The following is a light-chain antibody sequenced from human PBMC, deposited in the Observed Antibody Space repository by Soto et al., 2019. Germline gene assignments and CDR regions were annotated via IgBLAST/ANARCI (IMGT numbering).Light chain of an antibody. V-gene: IGKV1-5*03. J-gene: IGKJ4*01. CDR3: QQYSSYPLT. Sequence: DIQMTQSPSTLSASVGDRVTITCRASQSFSSWLAWYQQKPGKAPKLLIYKASTLESGVPSRFSGSGSGTEYTLTISSLQPDDFASYYCQQYSSYPLTFGGGTKVEIK. CDR2: KAS. CDR1: QSFSSW.